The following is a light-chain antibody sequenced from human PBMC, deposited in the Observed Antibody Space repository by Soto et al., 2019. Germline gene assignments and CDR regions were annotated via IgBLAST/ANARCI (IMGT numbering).Light chain of an antibody. V-gene: IGLV4-60*03. CDR3: ETRDGNTHMV. J-gene: IGLJ2*01. Sequence: QSVLTQSSSASASLGSSVKLTCTLSSGHSSYIFAWHQQQPGKAPRYLMKLESGGNYDRWSGVPDRFSGSPSGADRYLTISNLQSEDEADYYCETRDGNTHMVFGGGTEVTLL. CDR2: LESGGNY. CDR1: SGHSSYI.